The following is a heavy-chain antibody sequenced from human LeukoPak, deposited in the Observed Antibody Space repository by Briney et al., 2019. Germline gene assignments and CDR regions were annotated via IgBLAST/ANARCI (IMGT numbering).Heavy chain of an antibody. V-gene: IGHV3-30*04. CDR1: GFTFSSYA. CDR3: ARDQPYYYGMDV. Sequence: GGSLRLSYAASGFTFSSYAMHWVRQAPGKGLEWVAVISYDGSNKYYADSVKGRFTISRDNSKNTLYPQMNSLRAEDTAVYYCARDQPYYYGMDVWGQGTTVTVSS. CDR2: ISYDGSNK. J-gene: IGHJ6*02.